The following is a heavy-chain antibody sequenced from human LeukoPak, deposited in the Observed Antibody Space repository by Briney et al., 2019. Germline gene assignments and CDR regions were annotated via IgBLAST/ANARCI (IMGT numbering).Heavy chain of an antibody. D-gene: IGHD3-3*01. CDR1: GGSISSGGYY. CDR2: IYYSGST. Sequence: PSQTLSLTCTVSGGSISSGGYYWSWIRLHPGKGLEWIGYIYYSGSTYYNPSLKSRVTISVDTSKNQFSLKLSSVTAADTAVYYCARADRSRRPLLEWSTPRGYYFDYWGQGTLVTVSS. J-gene: IGHJ4*02. CDR3: ARADRSRRPLLEWSTPRGYYFDY. V-gene: IGHV4-31*03.